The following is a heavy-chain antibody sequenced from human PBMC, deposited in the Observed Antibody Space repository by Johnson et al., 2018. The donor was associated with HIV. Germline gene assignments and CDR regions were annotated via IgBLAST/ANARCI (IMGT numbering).Heavy chain of an antibody. V-gene: IGHV3-30*18. CDR1: GFTFSSYG. D-gene: IGHD2/OR15-2a*01. J-gene: IGHJ3*02. Sequence: QVQLVESGGGVVLAGRSLRLSCAASGFTFSSYGMHWVRQAPGKGLEWVAVISFDGSNKYYGDFVKGRFSISRDNSKNTLYLQMNSLRAEDTAVYYCAKARARFYGAFDMWGQGTMVTVSS. CDR2: ISFDGSNK. CDR3: AKARARFYGAFDM.